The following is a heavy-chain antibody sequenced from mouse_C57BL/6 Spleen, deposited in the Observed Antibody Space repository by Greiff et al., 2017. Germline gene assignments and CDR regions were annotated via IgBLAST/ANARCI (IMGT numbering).Heavy chain of an antibody. Sequence: EVQLQQSGPELVKPGASVKMSCKASGYTFTDYNMHWVKQSHGKSLEWIGYINPNNGGTSYNQKFKGKATLTVNKSSSTAYMELRSLTSEDSAVYYCAVTGTSAWFAYWGQGTLVTVSA. J-gene: IGHJ3*01. CDR2: INPNNGGT. CDR1: GYTFTDYN. CDR3: AVTGTSAWFAY. D-gene: IGHD4-1*01. V-gene: IGHV1-22*01.